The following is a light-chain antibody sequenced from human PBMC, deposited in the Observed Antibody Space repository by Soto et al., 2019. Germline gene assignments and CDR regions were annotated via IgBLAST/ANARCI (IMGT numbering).Light chain of an antibody. CDR1: QSISSW. J-gene: IGKJ1*01. Sequence: EIERTQCSERLSASVGDRETNTCRASQSISSWLAWYQQKPGKAPKLLIYDASSLESGVPSRFSGSGSGTESTLIISSLQPDDFATYYFQLYNSYFRTFAQGTKVDIK. V-gene: IGKV1-5*01. CDR2: DAS. CDR3: QLYNSYFRT.